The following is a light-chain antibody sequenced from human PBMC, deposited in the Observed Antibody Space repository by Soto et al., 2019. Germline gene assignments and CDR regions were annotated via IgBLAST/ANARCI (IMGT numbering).Light chain of an antibody. V-gene: IGLV2-14*03. CDR3: SSHTTSSTRV. CDR2: DVS. J-gene: IGLJ1*01. Sequence: QSVLTQPASVSGSPGQSIAISCTGTSGDVGGYNYVSWYQQHPGKAPKLMIYDVSNRPSGVSDHFSGSKSGNTASLTISGLQAEDEADYYCSSHTTSSTRVFGTGTKVTVL. CDR1: SGDVGGYNY.